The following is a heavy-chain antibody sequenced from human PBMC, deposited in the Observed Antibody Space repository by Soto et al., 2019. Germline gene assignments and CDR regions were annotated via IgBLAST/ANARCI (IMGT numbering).Heavy chain of an antibody. CDR1: GFTFSSYA. J-gene: IGHJ6*02. V-gene: IGHV3-23*01. CDR2: ISGSGGST. D-gene: IGHD6-13*01. Sequence: GGSLRLSCAASGFTFSSYAMSWVRQAPGKGLEWVSAISGSGGSTYYADSVKGRFTISRDNSKNTLYLQMNSLRAEDTAVYYCAKDSSSSMYYYGMDVWGQGTTVTVSS. CDR3: AKDSSSSMYYYGMDV.